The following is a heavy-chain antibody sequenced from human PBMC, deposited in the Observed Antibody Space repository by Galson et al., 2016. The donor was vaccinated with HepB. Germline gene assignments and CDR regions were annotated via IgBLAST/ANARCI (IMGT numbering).Heavy chain of an antibody. CDR1: GFIFDDCA. CDR2: ISWNSGTI. CDR3: VKDMAERAYYPDY. Sequence: SLRLSCAASGFIFDDCAMHWVRQAPGKGLEWVSRISWNSGTIAYAGSVRGRFTISRDNANNSLYLQMNSLGTEDTVVDYCVKDMAERAYYPDYWGQGTLVAVSS. J-gene: IGHJ4*02. V-gene: IGHV3-9*01. D-gene: IGHD5-24*01.